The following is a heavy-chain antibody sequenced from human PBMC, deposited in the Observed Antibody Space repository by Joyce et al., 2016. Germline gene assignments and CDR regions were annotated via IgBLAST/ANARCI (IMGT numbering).Heavy chain of an antibody. D-gene: IGHD2/OR15-2a*01. CDR2: ISGSGGST. V-gene: IGHV3-23*01. Sequence: EVQVLESGGGLVQPGGSLRLSCAASELTFSSYAMTWVRQAPGKGLEGVAAISGSGGSTHYADSVKGRFTISRDNSKNTLYLQMNSLRAEDTAIYYCAKLLYAQYYYGMDVWGQGTTVTVSS. CDR1: ELTFSSYA. CDR3: AKLLYAQYYYGMDV. J-gene: IGHJ6*02.